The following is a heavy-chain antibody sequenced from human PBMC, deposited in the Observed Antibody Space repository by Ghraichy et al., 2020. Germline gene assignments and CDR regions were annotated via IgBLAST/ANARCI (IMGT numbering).Heavy chain of an antibody. D-gene: IGHD2-2*01. V-gene: IGHV3-33*07. Sequence: GGSLRLSCAASGFTFSSYGMYWVRQAPGKGLEWVAVSCFDGSTAYYEDSVKGRFTVSRDNSKKTLYLQMSSLGVEDTAVYYCARRDCTGTSCSCDYWGQGTLVTVSS. CDR3: ARRDCTGTSCSCDY. CDR2: SCFDGSTA. CDR1: GFTFSSYG. J-gene: IGHJ4*02.